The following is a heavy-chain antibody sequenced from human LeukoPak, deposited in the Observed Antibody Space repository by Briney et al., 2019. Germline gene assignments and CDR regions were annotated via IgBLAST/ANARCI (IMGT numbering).Heavy chain of an antibody. CDR1: GYSISSGYY. CDR3: AREGITGTYYYFDY. J-gene: IGHJ4*02. CDR2: IYHSGST. Sequence: PSETLSLTCAVSGYSISSGYYWGWIRQPPGKGLEWIGSIYHSGSTYYNPSLKSRVTISVDTSKNQFSLKLSSVTAADTAVYYCAREGITGTYYYFDYWGQGTLVTVSS. V-gene: IGHV4-38-2*02. D-gene: IGHD1-20*01.